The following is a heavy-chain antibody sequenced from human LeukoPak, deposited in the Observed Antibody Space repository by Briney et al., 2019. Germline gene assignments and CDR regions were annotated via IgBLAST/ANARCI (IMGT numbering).Heavy chain of an antibody. D-gene: IGHD3-22*01. CDR3: AKDPSYDSSGYFSY. Sequence: PGGSLRLSCAASGFTFSSYTMSWVRQAPGKGLEWVSAISGSGGSTYYADSVKGRFTISRDNPKNTLYLQMNSLRAEDTAVYYCAKDPSYDSSGYFSYWGQGTLVTVSS. CDR2: ISGSGGST. J-gene: IGHJ4*02. CDR1: GFTFSSYT. V-gene: IGHV3-23*01.